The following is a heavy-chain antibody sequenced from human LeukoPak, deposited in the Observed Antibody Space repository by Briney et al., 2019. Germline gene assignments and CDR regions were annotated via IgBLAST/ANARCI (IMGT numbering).Heavy chain of an antibody. V-gene: IGHV1-8*01. Sequence: VASVKVSCKASGYTFTSYDINWVRQATGQGLEWMGWMNPNGGNTGYAQKFQGRVTMTRNTSISTAYMELSSLRSEDTAVYYCARRRINRDYFDYWGQGTLVTVSS. CDR3: ARRRINRDYFDY. J-gene: IGHJ4*02. D-gene: IGHD3-9*01. CDR1: GYTFTSYD. CDR2: MNPNGGNT.